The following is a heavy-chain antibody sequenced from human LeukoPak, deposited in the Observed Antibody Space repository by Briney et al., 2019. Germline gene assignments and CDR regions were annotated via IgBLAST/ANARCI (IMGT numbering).Heavy chain of an antibody. V-gene: IGHV4-34*01. Sequence: SETLSLTCAVYGGSFSGYYWSWIRQPPGKGLEWIGEINHSGCTNYNPSLKSRVTISVDTSKNQFSLKLSSVTAADTAVYYCARGRGAVAGTDFDYWGQGTLVTVSS. CDR2: INHSGCT. CDR3: ARGRGAVAGTDFDY. D-gene: IGHD6-19*01. J-gene: IGHJ4*02. CDR1: GGSFSGYY.